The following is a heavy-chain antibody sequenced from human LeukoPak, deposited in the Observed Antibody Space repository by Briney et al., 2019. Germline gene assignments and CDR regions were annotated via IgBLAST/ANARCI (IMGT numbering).Heavy chain of an antibody. V-gene: IGHV1-2*02. CDR1: GYTFTGYY. D-gene: IGHD2-8*01. J-gene: IGHJ4*02. Sequence: GASVKVSCKASGYTFTGYYMHWVRQAPGQGLEWMGWINPNRGGTNYAQKFQGRVTMTRDTSISTAYMELSRLRSDDTAVYYCARGSAGLGYCTNGVCYEPPFGCWGQGTLVTVSS. CDR3: ARGSAGLGYCTNGVCYEPPFGC. CDR2: INPNRGGT.